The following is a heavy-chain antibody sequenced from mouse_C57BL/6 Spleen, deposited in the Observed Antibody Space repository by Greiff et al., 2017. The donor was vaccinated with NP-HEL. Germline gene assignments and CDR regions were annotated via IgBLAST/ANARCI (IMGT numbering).Heavy chain of an antibody. CDR2: IDPSDSYT. CDR1: GYTFTSYW. CDR3: ARAFITTVVADY. Sequence: VQLQQPGAELVMPGASVKLSCKASGYTFTSYWMHWVKQRPGQGLEWIGEIDPSDSYTNYNQKFKGKSTLTVDKSSSTAYMQLSSLTSEDSAVYYCARAFITTVVADYWGQGTTLTVSS. D-gene: IGHD1-1*01. J-gene: IGHJ2*01. V-gene: IGHV1-69*01.